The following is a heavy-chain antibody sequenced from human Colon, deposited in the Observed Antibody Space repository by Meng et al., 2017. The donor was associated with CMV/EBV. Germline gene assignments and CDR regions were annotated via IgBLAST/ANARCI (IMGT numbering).Heavy chain of an antibody. CDR1: GFTFSSYS. Sequence: GGSLRLSCAASGFTFSSYSMNWVRQAPGKGLEWVSSISSSSSYIYYPDSVKGRFTISRDNAKNSLYLQMNSLRAEDTAVYYCARDVDFWSNSSYYYGMDVWGQGTTVTVSS. CDR3: ARDVDFWSNSSYYYGMDV. CDR2: ISSSSSYI. J-gene: IGHJ6*02. V-gene: IGHV3-21*01. D-gene: IGHD3-3*01.